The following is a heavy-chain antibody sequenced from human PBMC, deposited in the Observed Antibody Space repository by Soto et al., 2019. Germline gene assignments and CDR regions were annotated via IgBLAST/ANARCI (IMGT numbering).Heavy chain of an antibody. D-gene: IGHD1-1*01. CDR3: ARDGERDTGLNFYYYLHGMDA. CDR1: GYTFTSYG. CDR2: ISAYNGNT. V-gene: IGHV1-18*04. Sequence: GASVKVSCKASGYTFTSYGISWVRQAPGQGLEWMGWISAYNGNTSYAQKLQGRVTMTTDTATSTAYMDLRSLRSDDTAVYYCARDGERDTGLNFYYYLHGMDAWGQGTRVTVSS. J-gene: IGHJ6*02.